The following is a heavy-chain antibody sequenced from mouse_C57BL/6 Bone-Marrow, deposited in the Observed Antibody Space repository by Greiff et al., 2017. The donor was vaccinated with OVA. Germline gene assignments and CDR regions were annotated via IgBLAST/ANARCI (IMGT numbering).Heavy chain of an antibody. V-gene: IGHV5-16*01. CDR3: AREGYLYWYFDV. Sequence: EVKVVESEGGLVQPGSSMKLSCTASGFTFSDYYMAWVRQVPEKGLEWVANINYDGSSTYYLDSLKSRFIISRDNAKNILYLQMSSLKSEDTATYYCAREGYLYWYFDVWGTGTTVTVSS. CDR2: INYDGSST. D-gene: IGHD5-1*01. J-gene: IGHJ1*03. CDR1: GFTFSDYY.